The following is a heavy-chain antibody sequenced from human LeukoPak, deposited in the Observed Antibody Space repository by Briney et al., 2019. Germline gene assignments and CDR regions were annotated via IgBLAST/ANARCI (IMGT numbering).Heavy chain of an antibody. Sequence: GGSLRLSCEASGLTFSSDWMYWVRQAPGKGLVWVSRINSDGTRTEYADSVKGRFTISRDNAKNSMYLQMDSLRAEDTAVYYCARDSSWYYFDYWGQGTLVTVSS. J-gene: IGHJ4*02. CDR3: ARDSSWYYFDY. CDR2: INSDGTRT. CDR1: GLTFSSDW. D-gene: IGHD6-13*01. V-gene: IGHV3-74*03.